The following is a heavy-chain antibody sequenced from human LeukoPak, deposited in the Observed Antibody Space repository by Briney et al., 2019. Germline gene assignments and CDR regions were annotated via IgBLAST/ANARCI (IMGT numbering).Heavy chain of an antibody. V-gene: IGHV4-59*01. D-gene: IGHD4-17*01. CDR3: ARDHYGDSNWFDP. Sequence: PSETLSLTCTVSSDSISSYYWSWIRQPPGKGLEWIGYIYYSGSTNYNPSLKSRVTISVDTSKNQFSLKLSSVTAADTAVYYCARDHYGDSNWFDPWGQGTLVTVSS. CDR1: SDSISSYY. CDR2: IYYSGST. J-gene: IGHJ5*02.